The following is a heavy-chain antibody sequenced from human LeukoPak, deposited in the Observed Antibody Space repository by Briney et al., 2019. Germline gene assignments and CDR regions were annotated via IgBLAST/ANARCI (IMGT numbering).Heavy chain of an antibody. CDR1: GFTFSSYA. CDR2: ISGSGGST. CDR3: AKDVKPAATPGVWFDP. J-gene: IGHJ5*02. D-gene: IGHD2-2*01. Sequence: PGGSLRLSCAASGFTFSSYAMSWVRQAPGKGLEWVSAISGSGGSTYYADSVKGRFTISRDNSKNTLYLQMNSLRAEDTAVYYCAKDVKPAATPGVWFDPWGQGTLVTVSS. V-gene: IGHV3-23*01.